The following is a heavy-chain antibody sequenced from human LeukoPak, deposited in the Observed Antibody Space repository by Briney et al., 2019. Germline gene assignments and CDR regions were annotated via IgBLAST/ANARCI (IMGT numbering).Heavy chain of an antibody. D-gene: IGHD5-18*01. Sequence: ASVKVSCKASGYTYTSYGISWVRQAPGQGLEWMGWISAYSGNTNYAQKLQGRVTMTTDTSTSTAYMELRSLRSDDTAVYYCASSGYSYGFAGWFDPWGQGTLVTVSS. CDR1: GYTYTSYG. CDR2: ISAYSGNT. J-gene: IGHJ5*02. CDR3: ASSGYSYGFAGWFDP. V-gene: IGHV1-18*01.